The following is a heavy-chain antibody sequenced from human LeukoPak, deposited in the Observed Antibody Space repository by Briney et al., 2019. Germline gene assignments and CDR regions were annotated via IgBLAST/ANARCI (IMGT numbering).Heavy chain of an antibody. CDR1: GFTFSSYG. CDR3: AKGDSSDPFEH. D-gene: IGHD3-22*01. J-gene: IGHJ4*02. Sequence: GGSLRLSCVASGFTFSSYGMHWVRQAPGKGLEWVALIWYDGSNKYYADSVRGRFTISRDDSGNTLFLQMNTLKAEDTAIYYCAKGDSSDPFEHWGLGTLVTVSS. CDR2: IWYDGSNK. V-gene: IGHV3-33*06.